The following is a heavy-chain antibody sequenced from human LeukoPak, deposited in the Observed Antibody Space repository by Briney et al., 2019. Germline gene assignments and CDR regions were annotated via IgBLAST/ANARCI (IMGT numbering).Heavy chain of an antibody. J-gene: IGHJ4*02. V-gene: IGHV1-2*02. CDR1: GYTFTDYY. CDR2: INPKSGGA. CDR3: ARDYIAMAGTGFDY. Sequence: GASVEVSCKASGYTFTDYYMHWMRQAPGQGLEWMGWINPKSGGANSAQKFQGRVTMTRDTSISTAYMELSRLRSDDTAMYYCARDYIAMAGTGFDYWGQGTLVTVSS. D-gene: IGHD6-19*01.